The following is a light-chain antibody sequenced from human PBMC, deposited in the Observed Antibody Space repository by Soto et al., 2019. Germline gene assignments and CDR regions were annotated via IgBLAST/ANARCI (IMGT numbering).Light chain of an antibody. CDR3: SSFTTSSTFV. Sequence: QSVLAQPASVSGSPGQSITISCTGTSSDVGRYNHVSWFQQHPGKAPKLLIYDVSNWPSGVSDRFSGSKSGNTASLTISGLQAEDEADYYCSSFTTSSTFVFGTGTKVTVL. CDR2: DVS. V-gene: IGLV2-14*01. CDR1: SSDVGRYNH. J-gene: IGLJ1*01.